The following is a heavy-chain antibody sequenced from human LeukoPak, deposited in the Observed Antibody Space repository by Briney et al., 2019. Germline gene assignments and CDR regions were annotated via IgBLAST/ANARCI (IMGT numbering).Heavy chain of an antibody. Sequence: ASAKVSCKASGYTFTSYYMHWVRQAPGQGLEWMGIINPSGGSTSYAQKFQGRVTMTRDTSTSTVYMELSSLRSEDTAVYYCARDATVTADGGAFDIWGQGTMVTVSS. J-gene: IGHJ3*02. D-gene: IGHD4-11*01. CDR1: GYTFTSYY. V-gene: IGHV1-46*03. CDR3: ARDATVTADGGAFDI. CDR2: INPSGGST.